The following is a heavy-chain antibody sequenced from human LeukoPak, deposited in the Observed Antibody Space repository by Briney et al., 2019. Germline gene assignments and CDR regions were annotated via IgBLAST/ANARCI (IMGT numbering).Heavy chain of an antibody. D-gene: IGHD6-13*01. J-gene: IGHJ4*02. CDR2: IIPIFGTA. V-gene: IGHV1-69*05. CDR1: GGTFSSYA. Sequence: ASVKVSCKASGGTFSSYAISWVRQAPGQGLEWMGRIIPIFGTANYAQKFQGRVTITTDESTSTAYMELSSLRSEDTAVYYCAIFPYSSSWYRGNYWGQGTLVTVSS. CDR3: AIFPYSSSWYRGNY.